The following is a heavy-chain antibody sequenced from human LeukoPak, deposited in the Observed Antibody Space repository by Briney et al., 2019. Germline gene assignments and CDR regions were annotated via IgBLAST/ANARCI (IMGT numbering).Heavy chain of an antibody. CDR2: INHSGST. CDR3: ARVISWFDP. D-gene: IGHD3-16*02. J-gene: IGHJ5*02. Sequence: SETLSLTCAVYGGSFSGYYWSWIRQPPGKGLEWIGEINHSGSTNYDPSLKSRVTISVDTSKNQFSLKLSSVTAADTAVYYCARVISWFDPWGQGTLVTVSS. CDR1: GGSFSGYY. V-gene: IGHV4-34*01.